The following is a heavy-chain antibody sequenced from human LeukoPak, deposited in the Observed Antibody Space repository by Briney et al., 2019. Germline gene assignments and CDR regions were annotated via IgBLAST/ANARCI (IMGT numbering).Heavy chain of an antibody. CDR3: ARRSLLLPVHYYDN. D-gene: IGHD3-10*01. CDR2: IHQGGNT. V-gene: IGHV4-39*01. CDR1: GDSISSGYYF. J-gene: IGHJ4*02. Sequence: SETLPLTCSVSGDSISSGYYFWGWMRQPPGKGLEWIGEIHQGGNTYYNPSLRSRVTLSVDTSKNQFSLRLSSVTAADTAVYYCARRSLLLPVHYYDNWGQGTLLTVSS.